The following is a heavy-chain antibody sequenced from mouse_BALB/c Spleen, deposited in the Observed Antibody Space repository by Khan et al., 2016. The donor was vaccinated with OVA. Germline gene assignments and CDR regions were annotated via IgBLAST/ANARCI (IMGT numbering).Heavy chain of an antibody. CDR2: INPYNGGS. J-gene: IGHJ3*01. V-gene: IGHV1-18*01. CDR3: TRAGYGGFAY. D-gene: IGHD1-2*01. Sequence: VQLQQSGPELVKPGDSMKISCKASNYSFTDYTMNWVKQSHGKNLEWIGLINPYNGGSNYNQKFKGKATLTVDKSSSTAYMELRSLTSEDSAVXFCTRAGYGGFAYWGQVTLVTVSA. CDR1: NYSFTDYT.